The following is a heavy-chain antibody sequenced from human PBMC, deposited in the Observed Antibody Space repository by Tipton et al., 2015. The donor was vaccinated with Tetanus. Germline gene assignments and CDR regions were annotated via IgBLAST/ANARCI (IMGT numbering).Heavy chain of an antibody. CDR1: GFTFNKYW. Sequence: SLRLSCAASGFTFNKYWMHWVRQAPGKGLVWLSRINSHGTSTRYADSGKGRFIISRDNDNNTLYLDMHSLGAEDTAVYHCVKDSGTQSGSGTYNFDFWGQGSLVAVSS. D-gene: IGHD3-10*01. CDR3: VKDSGTQSGSGTYNFDF. J-gene: IGHJ4*02. V-gene: IGHV3-74*01. CDR2: INSHGTST.